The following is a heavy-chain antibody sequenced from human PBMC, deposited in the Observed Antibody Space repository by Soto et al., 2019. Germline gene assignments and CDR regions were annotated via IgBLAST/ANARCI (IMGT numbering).Heavy chain of an antibody. Sequence: SETLSLTCSVSGDSISTVDYFWAWIRQPPGQALEYIGYIYRSATTYFNPSFESRVAISLDTSKSQFSLNVTSVTAADTAVYFCARGRYCLTGRCFPNWFDSWGQGALVT. CDR3: ARGRYCLTGRCFPNWFDS. CDR2: IYRSATT. V-gene: IGHV4-30-4*01. D-gene: IGHD2-15*01. J-gene: IGHJ5*01. CDR1: GDSISTVDYF.